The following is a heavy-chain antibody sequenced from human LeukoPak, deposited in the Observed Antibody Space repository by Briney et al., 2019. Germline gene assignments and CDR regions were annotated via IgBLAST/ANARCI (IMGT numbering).Heavy chain of an antibody. V-gene: IGHV4-39*01. CDR2: IYYSGST. D-gene: IGHD6-13*01. Sequence: SETLSLTCTVSGDSISSNSYYSGWVRQPPGKGLEWIGSIYYSGSTYYNPSLKSRVTISVDTSKNQFFLKLSSVTAADTAVYYCARHIRQQTFDPWGQGTLVTVSS. J-gene: IGHJ5*02. CDR1: GDSISSNSYY. CDR3: ARHIRQQTFDP.